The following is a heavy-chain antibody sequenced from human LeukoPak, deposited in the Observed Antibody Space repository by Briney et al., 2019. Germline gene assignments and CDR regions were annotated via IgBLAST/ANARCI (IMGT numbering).Heavy chain of an antibody. J-gene: IGHJ4*02. CDR3: VGCSSTSCYTSFDY. CDR2: ISYDGSNK. CDR1: GFTFTSYA. D-gene: IGHD2-2*02. V-gene: IGHV3-30*01. Sequence: GRSLRLSCAAPGFTFTSYAMHWVRQALGKGLWRGAVISYDGSNKYYADSVKGRFTISRDNSKTTLYLQMNSLRAEDTAVYYCVGCSSTSCYTSFDYWGQGTLVTVSS.